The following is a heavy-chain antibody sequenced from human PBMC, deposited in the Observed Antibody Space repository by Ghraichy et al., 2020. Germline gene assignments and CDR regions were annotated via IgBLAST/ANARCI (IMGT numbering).Heavy chain of an antibody. V-gene: IGHV3-21*01. D-gene: IGHD3-10*01. CDR3: ARDYGSGSYYYPPFYYYYYGMDV. CDR1: GFTFSSYS. J-gene: IGHJ6*02. Sequence: GGSLRLSCAASGFTFSSYSMNWVRQAPGKGLEWVSSISSSSSYIYYADSVKGRFTISRDNAKNSLYLQMNSLRAEDTAVYYCARDYGSGSYYYPPFYYYYYGMDVWGQGTTVTVSS. CDR2: ISSSSSYI.